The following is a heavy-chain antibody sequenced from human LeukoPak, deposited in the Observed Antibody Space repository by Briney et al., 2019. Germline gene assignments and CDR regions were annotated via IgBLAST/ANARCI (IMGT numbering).Heavy chain of an antibody. D-gene: IGHD2-21*02. Sequence: GGSLRLSCAASGFTFSNAWMSWVRQAPGKGLEWVGRIKSKTDGETTDYAAPVKGRFTFSSDDSKNTLYLQVNSLKTEDTAVYYCTTDLDRPPRGVVTPGPPDYWGQGTLVTVSS. J-gene: IGHJ4*02. CDR2: IKSKTDGETT. CDR1: GFTFSNAW. CDR3: TTDLDRPPRGVVTPGPPDY. V-gene: IGHV3-15*01.